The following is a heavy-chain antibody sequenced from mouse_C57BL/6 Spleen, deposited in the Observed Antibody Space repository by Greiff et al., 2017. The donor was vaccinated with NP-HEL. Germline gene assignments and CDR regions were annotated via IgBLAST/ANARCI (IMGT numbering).Heavy chain of an antibody. J-gene: IGHJ1*03. Sequence: QVQLQQPGAELVRPGSSVKLSCKASGYTFTSYWMDWVKQRPGQGLEWIGNIYPSDSETHYNQKFKDKATLTVDKSSSTAYMQLSSLTSEDSAVYYCARDYDAYWYFDVWGTGTTVTVSS. CDR2: IYPSDSET. D-gene: IGHD2-4*01. CDR1: GYTFTSYW. CDR3: ARDYDAYWYFDV. V-gene: IGHV1-61*01.